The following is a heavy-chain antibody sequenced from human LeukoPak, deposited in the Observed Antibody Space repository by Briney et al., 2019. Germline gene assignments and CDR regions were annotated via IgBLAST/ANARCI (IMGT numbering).Heavy chain of an antibody. CDR1: AFTFNTYA. CDR3: AKDSRIVVPSWYGMDV. V-gene: IGHV3-23*01. D-gene: IGHD3-22*01. J-gene: IGHJ6*02. CDR2: ISGSGGRI. Sequence: GGSLRLSCAASAFTFNTYAMNWVRQAPGEGLEWVSGISGSGGRIYYADSVKGRFTISRDNSNNTLYLQMNSLRAEDTAIYYCAKDSRIVVPSWYGMDVWGHGTTVSVSS.